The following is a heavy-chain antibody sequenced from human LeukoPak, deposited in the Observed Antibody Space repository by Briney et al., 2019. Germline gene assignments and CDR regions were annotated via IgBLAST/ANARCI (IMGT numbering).Heavy chain of an antibody. CDR2: INSDGSST. D-gene: IGHD3-10*01. V-gene: IGHV3-74*01. CDR1: GFTFSSYW. CDR3: AREGYYGSGSPPSLYFDY. J-gene: IGHJ4*02. Sequence: GGSLRLSCAASGFTFSSYWMHWVRQAPGKGLVWVSRINSDGSSTSYADSVKGRFTISRDNSRGTLYLQMNSLRPEDTAIYYCAREGYYGSGSPPSLYFDYWGQGTLVTVSS.